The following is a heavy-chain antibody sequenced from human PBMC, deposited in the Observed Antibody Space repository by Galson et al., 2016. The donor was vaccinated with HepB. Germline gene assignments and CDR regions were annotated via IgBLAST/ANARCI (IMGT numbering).Heavy chain of an antibody. Sequence: SLRLSCAASGFTFSSYAMSWVRQAPGKGLEWVSAIRGSGGSTYYADSLKGRFTISRDNAKDSLYLQINSLRGEDTAVYYCARDRGYSGYGAYNWFDPWARVPWSPSPQ. D-gene: IGHD5-12*01. CDR3: ARDRGYSGYGAYNWFDP. CDR1: GFTFSSYA. J-gene: IGHJ5*02. V-gene: IGHV3-23*01. CDR2: IRGSGGST.